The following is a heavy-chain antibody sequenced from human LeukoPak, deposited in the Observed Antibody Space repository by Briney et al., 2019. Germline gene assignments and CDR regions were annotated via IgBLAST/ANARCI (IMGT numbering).Heavy chain of an antibody. D-gene: IGHD6-19*01. V-gene: IGHV4-34*01. CDR1: GGSFSGYY. CDR2: INHSGST. Sequence: SETLSLTCAVYGGSFSGYYWSWIRQPPVKGLEWIGEINHSGSTNYNPSLKSRVTISVDTSKNQFSLKLSSVTAADTAVYYCARGAVAGTSFDYWGQGTLVTVSS. J-gene: IGHJ4*02. CDR3: ARGAVAGTSFDY.